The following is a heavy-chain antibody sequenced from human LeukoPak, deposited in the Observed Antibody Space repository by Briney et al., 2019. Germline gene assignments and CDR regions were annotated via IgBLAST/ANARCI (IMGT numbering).Heavy chain of an antibody. Sequence: PGRSLRLSCAASGFTFSSYGMHWVRQAPGKGLEWVAVISYDGSNKYYADSVKGRFTISRDNSKNTLYLQMNSLRAEDTAVYYCAKDRSAARPTYYFDYWGQGTLVTVSS. D-gene: IGHD6-6*01. CDR3: AKDRSAARPTYYFDY. CDR1: GFTFSSYG. J-gene: IGHJ4*02. V-gene: IGHV3-30*18. CDR2: ISYDGSNK.